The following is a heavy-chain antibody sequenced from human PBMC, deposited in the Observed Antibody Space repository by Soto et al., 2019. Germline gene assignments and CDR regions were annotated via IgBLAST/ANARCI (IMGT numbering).Heavy chain of an antibody. D-gene: IGHD4-17*01. CDR2: ISSSSSYI. CDR3: ARATVVTPAWYFDL. V-gene: IGHV3-21*01. J-gene: IGHJ2*01. CDR1: GFTFSSYS. Sequence: PGGSLRLSCAASGFTFSSYSMNWVRQAPGKGLEWVSSISSSSSYIYYADSVKGRFTISRDNAKNSLYLQMNSLRAEDTAVYYCARATVVTPAWYFDLWGRGTLVTVSS.